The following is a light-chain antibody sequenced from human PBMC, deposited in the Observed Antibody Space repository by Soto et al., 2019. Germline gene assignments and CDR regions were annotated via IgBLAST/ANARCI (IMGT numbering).Light chain of an antibody. J-gene: IGKJ2*01. Sequence: EIVLTQSPGTLSLSPGERATLSCRASQSVSSTYLAWYQQKPGQAPRLLIYSASRRATGIPDRFSGSGSGTDFTLTISRLEPEDFGVYYCQQHFGSPPMYPFGQGTNLEIK. V-gene: IGKV3-20*01. CDR3: QQHFGSPPMYP. CDR2: SAS. CDR1: QSVSSTY.